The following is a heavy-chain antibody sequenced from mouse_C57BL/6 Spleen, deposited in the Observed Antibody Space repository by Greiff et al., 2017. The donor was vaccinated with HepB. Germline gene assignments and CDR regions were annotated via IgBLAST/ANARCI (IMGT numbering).Heavy chain of an antibody. CDR1: GYAFSSSW. CDR2: IYPGDGDT. J-gene: IGHJ3*01. V-gene: IGHV1-82*01. Sequence: VKLQESGPELVKPGASVKISCKASGYAFSSSWMNWVKQRPGKGLEWIGRIYPGDGDTNYNGKFKGKATLTADKSSSTAYMQLSSLTSEDSAVYFCARDTLNYEGFAYWGQGTLVTVSA. D-gene: IGHD2-1*01. CDR3: ARDTLNYEGFAY.